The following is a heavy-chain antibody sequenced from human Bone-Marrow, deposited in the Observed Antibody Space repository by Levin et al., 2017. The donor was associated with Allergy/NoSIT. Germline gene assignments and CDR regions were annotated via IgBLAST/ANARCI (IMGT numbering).Heavy chain of an antibody. CDR1: GYSFTSYW. D-gene: IGHD3-22*01. V-gene: IGHV5-51*01. J-gene: IGHJ4*02. CDR2: IYPGDSDT. CDR3: ARHDGDDSSGYYPPAFDY. Sequence: GESLKISCKGSGYSFTSYWIGWVRQMPGKGLEWMGIIYPGDSDTRYSPSFQGQVTISADKSISTAYLQWSSLKASDTAMYYCARHDGDDSSGYYPPAFDYWGQGTLVTVSS.